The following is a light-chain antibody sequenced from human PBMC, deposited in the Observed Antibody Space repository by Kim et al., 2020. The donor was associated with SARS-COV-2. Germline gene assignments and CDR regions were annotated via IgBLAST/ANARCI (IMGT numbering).Light chain of an antibody. CDR1: SLRRYY. J-gene: IGLJ2*01. V-gene: IGLV3-19*01. CDR3: NSRDSNDNVV. Sequence: VALGQTVRITCQGDSLRRYYASWYQQKPGQAPILVIYGKNHRPSGIPDRFSGASSGNTASLTITGTQAGDEADYYCNSRDSNDNVVFGGGTKLTVL. CDR2: GKN.